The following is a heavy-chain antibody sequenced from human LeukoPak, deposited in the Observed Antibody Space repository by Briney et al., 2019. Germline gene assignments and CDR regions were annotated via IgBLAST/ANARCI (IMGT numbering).Heavy chain of an antibody. CDR1: GYTFSNYA. CDR3: AREDPGGAFDV. J-gene: IGHJ3*01. V-gene: IGHV1-18*01. Sequence: ASVQVSCKAPGYTFSNYAISWVRQAPGQGLEWMGWIGAYNGNPDYTQSLQGRVTMTTDTSTSTAYMELRSLKSDDTAVYYCAREDPGGAFDVWGRGTMVTVS. CDR2: IGAYNGNP. D-gene: IGHD3-16*01.